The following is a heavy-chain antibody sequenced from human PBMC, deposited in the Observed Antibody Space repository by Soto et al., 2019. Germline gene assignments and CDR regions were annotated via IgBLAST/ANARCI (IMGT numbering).Heavy chain of an antibody. J-gene: IGHJ4*02. CDR2: VYYSGRT. CDR1: GGSFRRDDFY. CDR3: ARDRANSPDDFDY. Sequence: SETLSLTCTVSGGSFRRDDFYWSWIRQPPGKGLEWIGCVYYSGRTYYNPSLESRITISMDTFKDQFSLKLSSVNAADTAVYYCARDRANSPDDFDYWGQGALVTV. D-gene: IGHD1-1*01. V-gene: IGHV4-30-4*01.